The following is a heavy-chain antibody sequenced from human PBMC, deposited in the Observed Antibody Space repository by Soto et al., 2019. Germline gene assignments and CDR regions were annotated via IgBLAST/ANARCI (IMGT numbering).Heavy chain of an antibody. CDR1: GGSISSYY. D-gene: IGHD3-22*01. CDR3: ARGTDYDSPHQKPYYYGMDV. V-gene: IGHV4-59*01. Sequence: QVQLQESGPGLVKPSETLSLTCTVSGGSISSYYWSWIRQPPGKGLEWIGYIYYSGSTNYNPSLKMRVTISVDTSKNQFSLKLSSVTAAGTAVYYCARGTDYDSPHQKPYYYGMDVWGQGTTVTVSS. J-gene: IGHJ6*02. CDR2: IYYSGST.